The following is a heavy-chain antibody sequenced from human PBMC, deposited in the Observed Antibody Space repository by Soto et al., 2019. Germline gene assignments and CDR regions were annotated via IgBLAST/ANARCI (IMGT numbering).Heavy chain of an antibody. J-gene: IGHJ4*02. Sequence: SETLSLTCAVYGGSFSGYYWSWIRQPPGKGLEWIGEINHSGSTNYNPSLKSRVTISVDTSKNQFSLKLSSVTAADPAVYYWARARGGGHYPNDYWGQGTLVTVSS. CDR2: INHSGST. CDR1: GGSFSGYY. CDR3: ARARGGGHYPNDY. V-gene: IGHV4-34*01. D-gene: IGHD3-22*01.